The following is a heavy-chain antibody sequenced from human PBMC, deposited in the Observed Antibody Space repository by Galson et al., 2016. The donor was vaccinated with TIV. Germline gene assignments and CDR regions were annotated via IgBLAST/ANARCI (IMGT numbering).Heavy chain of an antibody. CDR2: INPNSGDT. CDR3: AGGLDSTVTAPFDY. V-gene: IGHV1-2*02. D-gene: IGHD4-17*01. Sequence: SVKVSCKASGYTFTGYYMHWVRQAPGQGLEWMGWINPNSGDTNYARNFQDRVTMTRDTSIRTAYMELSRLKSDDTAVYYCAGGLDSTVTAPFDYWGQGTLVTISS. J-gene: IGHJ4*02. CDR1: GYTFTGYY.